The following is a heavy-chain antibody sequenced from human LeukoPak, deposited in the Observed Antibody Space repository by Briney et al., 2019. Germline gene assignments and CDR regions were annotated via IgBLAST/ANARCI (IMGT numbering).Heavy chain of an antibody. CDR2: ISTYSSTI. V-gene: IGHV3-48*02. CDR3: ARDDVYAFDI. CDR1: GFTFSSYS. Sequence: GGSLRLSCAASGFTFSSYSMNWVRQAPGKGPEWVSYISTYSSTIYYADSVKGRFTISRDNAKNSLFLQMNSLRDEDTAVYYCARDDVYAFDIWGQGTMVIVSS. J-gene: IGHJ3*02.